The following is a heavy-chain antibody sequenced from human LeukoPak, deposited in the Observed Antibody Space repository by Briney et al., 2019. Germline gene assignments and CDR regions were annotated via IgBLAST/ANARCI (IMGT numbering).Heavy chain of an antibody. V-gene: IGHV3-23*01. CDR1: GFIFRNYA. Sequence: GGSLGLSCAASGFIFRNYAMSWVRQAPGKGLEWVSAISGSGDSIYYADSVKGRFTISRDNSKNTLYLQMNSLRAEDTAVYYCAKTYYGSGSYYNNWGQGTLVTVSS. D-gene: IGHD3-10*01. CDR3: AKTYYGSGSYYNN. J-gene: IGHJ4*02. CDR2: ISGSGDSI.